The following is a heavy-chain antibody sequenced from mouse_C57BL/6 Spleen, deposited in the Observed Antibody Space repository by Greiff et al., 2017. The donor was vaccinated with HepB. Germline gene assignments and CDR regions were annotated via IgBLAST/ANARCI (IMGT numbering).Heavy chain of an antibody. CDR3: ARHDYDVYDAMDY. V-gene: IGHV1-80*01. J-gene: IGHJ4*01. CDR2: IYPGDGDT. Sequence: QVQLQQSGAELVKPGASVKISCKASGYAFSSYWMNWVKQRPGKGLEWIGQIYPGDGDTNYNGKFKGKATLTADKSSSTAYMQLSSLTSEDSAVYFCARHDYDVYDAMDYWGQGTSVTVSS. CDR1: GYAFSSYW. D-gene: IGHD2-4*01.